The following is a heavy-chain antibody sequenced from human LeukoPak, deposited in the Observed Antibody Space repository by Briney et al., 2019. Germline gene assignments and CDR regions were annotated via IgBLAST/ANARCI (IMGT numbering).Heavy chain of an antibody. CDR3: ASGYYSHYFDH. CDR1: GYSFTSNW. Sequence: KGGESLKISCKGSGYSFTSNWIGWVRQMPGKGLEWMGIIYPGDSETRYSPPFQGQVTISADRSINTAYLQWSSLKGSDTAMYYCASGYYSHYFDHWGQGTLVTVSS. J-gene: IGHJ4*02. CDR2: IYPGDSET. V-gene: IGHV5-51*01. D-gene: IGHD3-22*01.